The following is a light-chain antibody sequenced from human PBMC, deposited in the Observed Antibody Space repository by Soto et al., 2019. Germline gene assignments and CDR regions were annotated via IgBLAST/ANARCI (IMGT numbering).Light chain of an antibody. Sequence: QSVLTQPASVSGSPGQSIAISCTGTSSDVGRYDYVSWYQQHPGKAPKLIISGVSNRPSGVSDRLSGSKSGNTASLTISGLRAEDEAEYHCSSYTSSSTLFGGGTQLTVL. CDR1: SSDVGRYDY. J-gene: IGLJ2*01. V-gene: IGLV2-14*03. CDR3: SSYTSSSTL. CDR2: GVS.